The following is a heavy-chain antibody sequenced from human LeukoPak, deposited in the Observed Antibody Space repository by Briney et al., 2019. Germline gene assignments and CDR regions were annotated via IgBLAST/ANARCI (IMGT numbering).Heavy chain of an antibody. J-gene: IGHJ6*03. D-gene: IGHD6-6*01. CDR2: IIPIFGTA. CDR3: ARARGAARTDYYMDV. CDR1: GGTFSSYA. Sequence: SVKVSCKASGGTFSSYAISWVRQAPGQGLEWMGGIIPIFGTANYAQKFQGRVTITADESTSTAYMELSSLRSEDTAVYYCARARGAARTDYYMDVWGKGTTVTVSS. V-gene: IGHV1-69*13.